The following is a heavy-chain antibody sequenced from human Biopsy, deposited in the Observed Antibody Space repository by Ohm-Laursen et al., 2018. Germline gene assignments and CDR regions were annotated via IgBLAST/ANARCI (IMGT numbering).Heavy chain of an antibody. Sequence: TLSLTCTVSGGSIGGGEYYWNWIRQHPGKGLEWIGLISYSGTTFYNPSLESLLTISIDTSKNHFSLNLRCVTAQDTAVYYCARGVPHYDGSGFPLAGYWYFDLWGRGTLVTVSS. CDR3: ARGVPHYDGSGFPLAGYWYFDL. V-gene: IGHV4-31*01. J-gene: IGHJ2*01. CDR1: GGSIGGGEYY. D-gene: IGHD3-22*01. CDR2: ISYSGTT.